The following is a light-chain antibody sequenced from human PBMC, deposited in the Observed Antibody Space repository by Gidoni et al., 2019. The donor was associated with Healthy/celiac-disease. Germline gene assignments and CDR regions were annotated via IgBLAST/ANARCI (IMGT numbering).Light chain of an antibody. CDR3: QQSGT. CDR1: QSVSSSY. V-gene: IGKV3-20*01. Sequence: EFVLTQSPGTLSLSPGERATLSCRASQSVSSSYLAWYQQKPGQAPRLLIYGASSRATGIPDRFSGSGSGTDFTLTISRLEPEDFAVYYCQQSGTFGGGTKVEIK. CDR2: GAS. J-gene: IGKJ4*01.